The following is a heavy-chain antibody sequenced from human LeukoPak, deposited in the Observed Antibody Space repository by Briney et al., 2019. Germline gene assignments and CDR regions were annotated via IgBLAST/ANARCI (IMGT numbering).Heavy chain of an antibody. D-gene: IGHD2-2*01. CDR1: GGSISSYY. V-gene: IGHV4-4*07. CDR3: ARDFEYCSSTSCYGMDV. J-gene: IGHJ6*02. Sequence: SETLSLTCTVSGGSISSYYWSWIRQPPGKGLEWIGRIYTSGSTNYNPSLKSRVTMSVDTSKNQFSLKLSSVTAADTAVYYCARDFEYCSSTSCYGMDVWGQGTTVTVSS. CDR2: IYTSGST.